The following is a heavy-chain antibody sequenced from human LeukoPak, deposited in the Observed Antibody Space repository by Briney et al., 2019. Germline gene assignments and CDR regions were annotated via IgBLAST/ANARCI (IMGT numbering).Heavy chain of an antibody. CDR2: IKQDGSEN. Sequence: GGSLRLSCAASGFTFSSYWMSWVRQAPEKGLEWVANIKQDGSENYYVDSVKGRFTISRDNAKNSLYLQMNSLRAEDTAIYYCARGGTMYYGSGNFDYWGQGTLVTVSS. CDR3: ARGGTMYYGSGNFDY. J-gene: IGHJ4*02. D-gene: IGHD3-10*01. CDR1: GFTFSSYW. V-gene: IGHV3-7*05.